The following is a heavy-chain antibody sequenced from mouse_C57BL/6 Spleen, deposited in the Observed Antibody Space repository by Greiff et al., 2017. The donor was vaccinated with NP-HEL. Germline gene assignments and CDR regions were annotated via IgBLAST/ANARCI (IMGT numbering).Heavy chain of an antibody. Sequence: VQLQQSVAELVRPGASVKLSCTASGFNIKNTYMHWVKQRPDQGLEWIGRIDPANGNTKYAPKFPGKAPITADTSSTPAYLQRSSLTSEDTAIYYCARRGLYDYPFDYWGQGTTLTVSS. CDR3: ARRGLYDYPFDY. J-gene: IGHJ2*01. CDR2: IDPANGNT. V-gene: IGHV14-3*01. CDR1: GFNIKNTY. D-gene: IGHD2-4*01.